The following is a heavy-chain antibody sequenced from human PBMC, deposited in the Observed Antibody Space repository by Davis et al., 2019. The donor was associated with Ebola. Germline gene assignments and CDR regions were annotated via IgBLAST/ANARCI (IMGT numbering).Heavy chain of an antibody. CDR2: ISSSSSYT. CDR3: ARLEAYITMIVVLYSGMDV. CDR1: GFTFSDYY. D-gene: IGHD3-22*01. J-gene: IGHJ6*02. V-gene: IGHV3-11*06. Sequence: GGSLRLSCAASGFTFSDYYMSWIRQAPGKGLEWVSYISSSSSYTNYADPVKGRFTISRDNAKNSLYLQMNSLRAEDTAVYYCARLEAYITMIVVLYSGMDVWGQGTTVTVSS.